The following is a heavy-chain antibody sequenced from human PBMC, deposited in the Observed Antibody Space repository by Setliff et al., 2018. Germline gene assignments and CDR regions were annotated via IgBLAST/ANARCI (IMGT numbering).Heavy chain of an antibody. CDR2: ISGSGGST. CDR1: GFTFSSYA. V-gene: IGHV3-23*01. Sequence: LRLSCAASGFTFSSYAMSWVRQAPGKGLEWVSAISGSGGSTYYADSVKGRYTISRDNSKNTLYLQMNSLRAEDTAVYYCAKGRYYYDSSGSFFDYWGQGTLVTV. J-gene: IGHJ4*02. D-gene: IGHD3-22*01. CDR3: AKGRYYYDSSGSFFDY.